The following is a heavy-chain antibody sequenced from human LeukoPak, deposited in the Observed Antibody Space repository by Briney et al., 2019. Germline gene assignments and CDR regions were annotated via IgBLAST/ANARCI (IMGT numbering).Heavy chain of an antibody. D-gene: IGHD3-22*01. CDR3: ARGDSSGPFFDY. Sequence: PSETLSLTCTVSGDSISNYYWSWIRQPPGKGLEWIGEINHSGSTNYNPSLKSRVTISVDTSKNQFSLKLSSVTAADTAVYYCARGDSSGPFFDYWGQGTLVTVSS. J-gene: IGHJ4*02. CDR2: INHSGST. CDR1: GDSISNYY. V-gene: IGHV4-34*01.